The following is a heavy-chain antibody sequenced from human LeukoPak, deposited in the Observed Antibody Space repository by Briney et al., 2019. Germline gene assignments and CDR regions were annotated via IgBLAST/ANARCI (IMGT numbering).Heavy chain of an antibody. D-gene: IGHD3-10*01. V-gene: IGHV4-61*02. J-gene: IGHJ4*02. CDR1: GGCISSGSYY. CDR3: ARDKSWRGGIDY. CDR2: IYTSGST. Sequence: SQTLSLTCTVSGGCISSGSYYWSWIRQPAGKGLEWIGRIYTSGSTNYNPSLKSRVTMSVDTSKNQFSLKLSSVTAADTAVYYCARDKSWRGGIDYWGQGTLVTVSS.